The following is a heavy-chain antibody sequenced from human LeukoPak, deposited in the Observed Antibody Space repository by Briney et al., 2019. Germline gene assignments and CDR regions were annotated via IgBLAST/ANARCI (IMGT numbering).Heavy chain of an antibody. V-gene: IGHV3-30*18. Sequence: GSLRLSCAASGFTFSSYGMHWVRQAPGKGLEWVAVISYDGSNKYYADSVKGRFTISRDNSKNTLYLQMNSLRAEDTAVYYCAKASERITYYYYGMDVWGQGTTVTVSS. D-gene: IGHD2/OR15-2a*01. CDR3: AKASERITYYYYGMDV. J-gene: IGHJ6*02. CDR2: ISYDGSNK. CDR1: GFTFSSYG.